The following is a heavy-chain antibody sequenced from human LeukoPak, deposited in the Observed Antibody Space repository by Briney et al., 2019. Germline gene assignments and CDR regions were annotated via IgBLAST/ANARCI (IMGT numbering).Heavy chain of an antibody. CDR2: IYYSGST. J-gene: IGHJ6*02. CDR3: AREQQLTTFYYYGMDV. D-gene: IGHD6-13*01. CDR1: GGSISSSSYY. V-gene: IGHV4-39*01. Sequence: SETLSLTCTVSGGSISSSSYYWGWIRQPPGKGLEWIGSIYYSGSTCYNPSLKSRLTISVDTSKNQFSLKLSSVTAADTAAYYCAREQQLTTFYYYGMDVWGQGTTVTVSS.